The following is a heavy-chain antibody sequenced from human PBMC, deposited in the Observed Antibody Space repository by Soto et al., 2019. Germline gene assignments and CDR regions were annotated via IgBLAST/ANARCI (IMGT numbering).Heavy chain of an antibody. CDR2: INSDGSST. V-gene: IGHV3-74*01. CDR3: ARAYTIFGVVSPWFDP. CDR1: GFTFSSYW. D-gene: IGHD3-3*01. J-gene: IGHJ5*02. Sequence: HPGGSLRLSCAASGFTFSSYWMHWVRQAPGKGLVWVSRINSDGSSTSYADSVKGRFTISRDNAKNTLYLQMNSLRAEDTAVYYCARAYTIFGVVSPWFDPWGQGTLVTVSS.